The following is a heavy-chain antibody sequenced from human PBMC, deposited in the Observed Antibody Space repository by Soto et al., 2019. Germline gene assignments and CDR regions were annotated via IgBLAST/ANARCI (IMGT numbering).Heavy chain of an antibody. D-gene: IGHD2-2*02. CDR2: LTDSGHST. V-gene: IGHV3-23*01. CDR1: GFTFSSYA. J-gene: IGHJ4*02. Sequence: QPGGSLRLSCAASGFTFSSYAMSWVRQAPGKGLEWVSTLTDSGHSTFYADSVKGRFTISRDNSKNTLYLQMNSLIAEDTAVYYCAKPILAKNAFDSWGQGTLVTVSS. CDR3: AKPILAKNAFDS.